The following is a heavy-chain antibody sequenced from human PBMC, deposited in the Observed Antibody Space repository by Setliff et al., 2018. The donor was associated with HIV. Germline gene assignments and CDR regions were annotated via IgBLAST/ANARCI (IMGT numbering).Heavy chain of an antibody. Sequence: LRLSCAASGFIFNYAWMSWVRQAPGKGLEWVGRIKSKSDGETREYAAPVKGRFIISRDDSENTLYLQMNGLKIEDTAVYYCVADLVDPPAFGLDYWGQGTLVTVSS. CDR2: IKSKSDGETR. CDR1: GFIFNYAW. J-gene: IGHJ4*02. V-gene: IGHV3-15*01. D-gene: IGHD3-3*02. CDR3: VADLVDPPAFGLDY.